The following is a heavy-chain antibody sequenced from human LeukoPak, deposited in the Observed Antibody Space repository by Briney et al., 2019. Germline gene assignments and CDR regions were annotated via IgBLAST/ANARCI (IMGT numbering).Heavy chain of an antibody. V-gene: IGHV3-74*01. Sequence: GGSLRLSCAASGFTFSSYSMKWVRQAPGKGLVWVSHISSDGSTTTYADSVKGRFTISRDNARNTLFLQMKSLRAEDTAVYYCVRDRGGLPVVYWGQGSLVTVSS. CDR1: GFTFSSYS. CDR2: ISSDGSTT. D-gene: IGHD2-21*02. CDR3: VRDRGGLPVVY. J-gene: IGHJ4*02.